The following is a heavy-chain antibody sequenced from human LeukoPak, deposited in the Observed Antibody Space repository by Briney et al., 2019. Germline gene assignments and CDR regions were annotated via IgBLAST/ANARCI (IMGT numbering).Heavy chain of an antibody. CDR1: GYIFTGDY. D-gene: IGHD6-6*01. V-gene: IGHV1-2*02. J-gene: IGHJ4*02. Sequence: ASVKVSCKASGYIFTGDYIHWMRQAPGQGLEWMGWINPNRGGTNYAQKFQGRVTMTRDTSISTAYMELSRLRSDDTAVYYCARVLDIAARYFDYWGQGTLVTVSS. CDR3: ARVLDIAARYFDY. CDR2: INPNRGGT.